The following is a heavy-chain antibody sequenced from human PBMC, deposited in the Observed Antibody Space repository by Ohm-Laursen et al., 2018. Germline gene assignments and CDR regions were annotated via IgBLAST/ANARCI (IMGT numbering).Heavy chain of an antibody. J-gene: IGHJ4*02. CDR1: GGTFSSYA. V-gene: IGHV1-46*01. CDR3: SKGGGNYYDGSGYQNYFDY. CDR2: INPNDGGT. Sequence: GASVKVSCNASGGTFSSYAISWVRQAPGQGPEWMGIINPNDGGTTYSQKLQGRVTLTRDTSTGTFYMELNSLRAEDTALYYCSKGGGNYYDGSGYQNYFDYWGQGTLVTVSS. D-gene: IGHD3-22*01.